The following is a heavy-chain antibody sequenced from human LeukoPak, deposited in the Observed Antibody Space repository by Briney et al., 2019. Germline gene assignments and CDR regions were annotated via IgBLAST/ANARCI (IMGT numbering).Heavy chain of an antibody. V-gene: IGHV1-58*02. J-gene: IGHJ3*01. CDR2: IVVGSGNT. CDR1: GFTFTSSA. CDR3: AAVAVVITDAFDF. Sequence: GASVKVSCKASGFTFTSSAMQWVRQARGQRLEWIGWIVVGSGNTNYAQKFQERVTITRDMSTSTAYMELSSLRSEDTAVYYCAAVAVVITDAFDFWGQGTMVTVSS. D-gene: IGHD3-22*01.